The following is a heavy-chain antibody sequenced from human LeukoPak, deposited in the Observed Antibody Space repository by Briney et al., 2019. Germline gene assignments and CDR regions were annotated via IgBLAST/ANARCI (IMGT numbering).Heavy chain of an antibody. D-gene: IGHD3-10*01. CDR2: IYGSETT. CDR1: GDSMSNHF. J-gene: IGHJ5*02. V-gene: IGHV4-59*11. CDR3: ARGRAVRGVIIAIRSWFDP. Sequence: SETLSLTCTVSGDSMSNHFWSWIRQPPGKGLEWIGYIYGSETTNYNPSLKSRVTISVDTSKNQFSLKLSSVTAADTAVYYCARGRAVRGVIIAIRSWFDPWGQGTLVTVSS.